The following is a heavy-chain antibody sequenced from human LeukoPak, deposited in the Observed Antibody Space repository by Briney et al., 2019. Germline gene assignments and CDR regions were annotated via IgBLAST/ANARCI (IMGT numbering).Heavy chain of an antibody. V-gene: IGHV1-2*02. CDR1: GYTFTGYY. CDR2: INPNSGGT. Sequence: GASVKVSCKASGYTFTGYYMHWVRQAPGQGLEWMGWINPNSGGTNYAPKFQGRVTMTRATSISTAYMELSRLRSDDTAVYYCARDYRDVLLWFGELSKWGQGTLVTVSS. J-gene: IGHJ4*02. D-gene: IGHD3-10*01. CDR3: ARDYRDVLLWFGELSK.